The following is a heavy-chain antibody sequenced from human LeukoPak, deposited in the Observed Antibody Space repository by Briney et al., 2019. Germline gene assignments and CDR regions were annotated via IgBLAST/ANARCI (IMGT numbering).Heavy chain of an antibody. Sequence: SETLSLTCTVSGGSISSYYWSWIRQPPGKGLEWIGYIYYSGSTNYNPSLKSRVTISVDTSKNQFSLKLSSVTAADTAVYYCATRASLSYYYYGMDVWGQGTTVTVSS. CDR1: GGSISSYY. J-gene: IGHJ6*02. V-gene: IGHV4-59*01. CDR2: IYYSGST. CDR3: ATRASLSYYYYGMDV. D-gene: IGHD1-26*01.